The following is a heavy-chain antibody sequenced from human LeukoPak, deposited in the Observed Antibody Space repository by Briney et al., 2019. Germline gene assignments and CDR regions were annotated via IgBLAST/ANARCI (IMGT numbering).Heavy chain of an antibody. D-gene: IGHD1-14*01. CDR3: AKPAGPLIAEYFQH. Sequence: PGGSLTLSCALSGFTSSSYWMHWVRQVPGKGLVWVSRINDDGTYTVYADSVKGRFTISRDNAKNSLYLQMNSLRAEDTALYYCAKPAGPLIAEYFQHWGQGTLVTVSS. V-gene: IGHV3-74*01. CDR2: INDDGTYT. J-gene: IGHJ1*01. CDR1: GFTSSSYW.